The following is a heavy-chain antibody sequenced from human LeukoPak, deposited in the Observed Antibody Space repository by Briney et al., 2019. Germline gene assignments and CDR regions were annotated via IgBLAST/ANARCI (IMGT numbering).Heavy chain of an antibody. CDR2: VDPEDGET. D-gene: IGHD2-2*02. CDR1: GYTFTDYY. Sequence: ATVKISCKVSGYTFTDYYMHWVQQAPGKGLEWMGLVDPEDGETIYAEKFQGRVTITADTSTDTAYMELSSLRSEDTAVYYCATWADCSSTSCYTLYYYYMYVWGKGTTVTVSS. V-gene: IGHV1-69-2*01. CDR3: ATWADCSSTSCYTLYYYYMYV. J-gene: IGHJ6*03.